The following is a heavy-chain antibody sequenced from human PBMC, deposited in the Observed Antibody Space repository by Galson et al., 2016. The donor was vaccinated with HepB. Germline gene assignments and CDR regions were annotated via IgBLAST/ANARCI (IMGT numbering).Heavy chain of an antibody. CDR3: ARDNWNARPGWYDP. CDR2: ITKDSSIV. D-gene: IGHD1-20*01. CDR1: GFTFIDYS. Sequence: SLRLSCAASGFTFIDYSMNWVRQAPGKGLEWISYITKDSSIVYYADSVKGRFTISRDNAKNTVYLQMNSLRDEDTAVYYCARDNWNARPGWYDPWGQGTLVTVSS. J-gene: IGHJ5*02. V-gene: IGHV3-48*02.